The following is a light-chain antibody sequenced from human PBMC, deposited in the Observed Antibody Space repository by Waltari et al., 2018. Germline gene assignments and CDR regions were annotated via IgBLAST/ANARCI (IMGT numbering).Light chain of an antibody. CDR3: QTWTTGIHVL. CDR1: SGHSSYA. Sequence: QPVLTQSPSASASLGASVKLTCTLSSGHSSYAIAWHQQQQGKAPRYLMRLNSVGSHSKGDGIPDRFSGSSSGAERYLTISNLQSEDEADYYCQTWTTGIHVLFGGGTRLTVL. CDR2: LNSVGSH. V-gene: IGLV4-69*01. J-gene: IGLJ2*01.